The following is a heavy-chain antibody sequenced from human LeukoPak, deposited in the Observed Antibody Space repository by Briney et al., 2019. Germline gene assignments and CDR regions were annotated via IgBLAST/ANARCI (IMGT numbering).Heavy chain of an antibody. V-gene: IGHV3-7*01. D-gene: IGHD6-13*01. Sequence: PGGSMRLSCAASGFPFSSYAMSWVRQAPGKGLEWVANIKQDGSEKYYVDSVKGRFTISRDNAKNSLYLQMHSLRAEDTAVDYCARLYRSSWYNDFDYWGQGTLVTGSS. J-gene: IGHJ4*02. CDR2: IKQDGSEK. CDR1: GFPFSSYA. CDR3: ARLYRSSWYNDFDY.